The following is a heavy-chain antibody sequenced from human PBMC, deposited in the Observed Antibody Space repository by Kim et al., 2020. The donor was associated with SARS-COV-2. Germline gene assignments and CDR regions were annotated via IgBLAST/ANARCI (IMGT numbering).Heavy chain of an antibody. CDR3: ARGRIVATIADYFDY. Sequence: KLQGRVTMTTDTSTSTAYMELRSLRSDDTAVYYCARGRIVATIADYFDYWGQGTLVTVSS. V-gene: IGHV1-18*01. J-gene: IGHJ4*02. D-gene: IGHD5-12*01.